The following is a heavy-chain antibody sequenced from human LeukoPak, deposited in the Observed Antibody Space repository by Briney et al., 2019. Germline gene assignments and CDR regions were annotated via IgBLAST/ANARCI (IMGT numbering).Heavy chain of an antibody. CDR2: IYPGDSDT. CDR3: ARHIAAAEDGMDV. D-gene: IGHD6-13*01. Sequence: GESLKISCKGSGYSFTSYWIGWVRQMPGKGLEWVGIIYPGDSDTRYSPSFQGQVTISADKSISTAYLQWSSLKASDTAMYYCARHIAAAEDGMDVWGQGTTVTVSS. CDR1: GYSFTSYW. J-gene: IGHJ6*02. V-gene: IGHV5-51*01.